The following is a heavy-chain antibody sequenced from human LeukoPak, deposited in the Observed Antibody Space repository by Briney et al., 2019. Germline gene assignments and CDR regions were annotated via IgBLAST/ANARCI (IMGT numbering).Heavy chain of an antibody. CDR3: AKGGNVLRFLEARGQLIDP. J-gene: IGHJ5*02. Sequence: GGSLRLSCAASGFTFSSYAMSWVRQAPGKGLEWVSAISGSGGSTYYADSVKGRFTISRDNSKNTLYLQMNSLRAEDTAVYYCAKGGNVLRFLEARGQLIDPWGQGTLVTVSS. V-gene: IGHV3-23*01. D-gene: IGHD3-3*01. CDR1: GFTFSSYA. CDR2: ISGSGGST.